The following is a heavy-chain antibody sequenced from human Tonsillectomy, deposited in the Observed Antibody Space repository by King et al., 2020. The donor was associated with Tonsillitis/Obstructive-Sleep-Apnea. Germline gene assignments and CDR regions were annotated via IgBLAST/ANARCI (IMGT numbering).Heavy chain of an antibody. CDR3: ARDSSGWSRDY. D-gene: IGHD6-19*01. CDR2: INTENYI. V-gene: IGHV3-21*01. J-gene: IGHJ4*02. CDR1: GFAFSSYS. Sequence: VQLVESGGGLVKPGGSLRLSCAASGFAFSSYSMSWVRKAPGKGLEWVSTINTENYIYYAGSVKGQLTISRDNAKNSLYLQMDSLGAEDTAVYYCARDSSGWSRDYWGQGTLVTVSS.